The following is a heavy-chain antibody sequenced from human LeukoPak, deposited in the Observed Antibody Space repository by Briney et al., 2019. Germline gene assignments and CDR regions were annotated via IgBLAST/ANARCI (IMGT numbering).Heavy chain of an antibody. J-gene: IGHJ4*02. Sequence: GGSLRLSCAASGFTVSSNYMSWVRQAPGKGLEWVAVIWYDGSNKYYADSVKGRFTISRDNSKNTLYLQMNSLRAEDTAVYYCARDVGIRMATSDLAFDYWGQGTLVTVSS. CDR2: IWYDGSNK. V-gene: IGHV3-33*08. CDR1: GFTVSSNY. D-gene: IGHD5-24*01. CDR3: ARDVGIRMATSDLAFDY.